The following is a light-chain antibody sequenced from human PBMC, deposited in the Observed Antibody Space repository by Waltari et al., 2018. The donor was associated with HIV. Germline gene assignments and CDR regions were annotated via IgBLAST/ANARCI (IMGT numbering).Light chain of an antibody. CDR1: SFNIGSNT. V-gene: IGLV1-44*01. Sequence: QSVLTQPPSASGTPGQRVTISCSGSSFNIGSNTVSWYQQLPGTAPKLLIYGNNQRPPGVPDRLSASKSGPSGPLAVSGLQSEDEADYSCAAWDDSLNGYVFGTGTKVTVL. CDR3: AAWDDSLNGYV. CDR2: GNN. J-gene: IGLJ1*01.